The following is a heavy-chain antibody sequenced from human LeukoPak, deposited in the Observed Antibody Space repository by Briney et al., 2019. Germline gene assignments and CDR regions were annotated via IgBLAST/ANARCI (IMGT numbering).Heavy chain of an antibody. Sequence: ASVKVSCKASGCTFRSYAISWVRQPPAQGLEWMGRIIPILGIANYAQKFQGRVTITADKSTSTAYMELSSLRSEDTAVYYCAGDRCTNGVCRPPPYYYYYGMDVWGQGTTVTVSS. D-gene: IGHD2-8*01. CDR1: GCTFRSYA. V-gene: IGHV1-69*04. CDR2: IIPILGIA. J-gene: IGHJ6*02. CDR3: AGDRCTNGVCRPPPYYYYYGMDV.